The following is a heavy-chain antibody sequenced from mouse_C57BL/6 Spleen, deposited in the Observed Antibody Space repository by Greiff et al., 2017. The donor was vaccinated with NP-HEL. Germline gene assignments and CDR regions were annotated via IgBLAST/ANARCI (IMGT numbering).Heavy chain of an antibody. V-gene: IGHV1-26*01. CDR1: GYTFTDYY. J-gene: IGHJ1*03. D-gene: IGHD1-3*01. CDR2: INPNNGGT. CDR3: ASASSFDV. Sequence: EVQLQQSGPELVKPGASVKISCKASGYTFTDYYMNWVKQSHGKSLEWIGDINPNNGGTSYNQKFKGKATLTVDKSSSTAYMELRSLTSEDSAGYYCASASSFDVWGTGTTVTVSS.